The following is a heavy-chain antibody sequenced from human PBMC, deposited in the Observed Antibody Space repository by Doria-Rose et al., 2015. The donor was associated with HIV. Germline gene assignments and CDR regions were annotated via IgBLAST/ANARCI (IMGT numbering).Heavy chain of an antibody. V-gene: IGHV2-26*01. CDR3: ARIKSSRWYHKYYFDF. CDR2: TFSDDER. CDR1: GVSLSSPGMG. D-gene: IGHD6-13*01. Sequence: QITLKESGPVLVKPTETLTLTCTVSGVSLSSPGMGVSWIRQPPGKALEWLANTFSDDERSYKTSSKSRPTISRGTSKSQAVLTMTDMDPVDTATYYCARIKSSRWYHKYYFDFWGQGTLVIVSA. J-gene: IGHJ4*02.